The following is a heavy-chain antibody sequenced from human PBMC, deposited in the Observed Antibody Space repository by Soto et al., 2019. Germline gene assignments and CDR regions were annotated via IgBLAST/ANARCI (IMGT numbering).Heavy chain of an antibody. V-gene: IGHV4-34*01. CDR2: IHHSGST. CDR1: GGSFSGYY. Sequence: QVQLQQWGAGLLKPSETLSLTCAVYGGSFSGYYWSWIRQPPGKGLEWIGEIHHSGSTNYNPSLKSRVTISVDTAKNQFSLKLSSVTAADTAVYYCARHSRIAAPTLGFDPWGQGTLVTVSS. D-gene: IGHD6-25*01. CDR3: ARHSRIAAPTLGFDP. J-gene: IGHJ5*02.